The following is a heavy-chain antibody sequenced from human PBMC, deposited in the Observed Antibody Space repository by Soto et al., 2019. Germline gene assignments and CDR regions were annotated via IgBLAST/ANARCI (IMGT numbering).Heavy chain of an antibody. CDR1: GFTFSSYA. CDR3: AKEGFGELIYYYYMDV. J-gene: IGHJ6*03. Sequence: EVQLLESGGGLVQPGGSLRLSCAASGFTFSSYAMSWVRQAPGKGLEWVSAISGSGGSTYYADSVKGRFTISRDNSKNTLYLKMNSLRAEDTAVYYCAKEGFGELIYYYYMDVWGKGTTVTVSS. V-gene: IGHV3-23*01. CDR2: ISGSGGST. D-gene: IGHD3-10*01.